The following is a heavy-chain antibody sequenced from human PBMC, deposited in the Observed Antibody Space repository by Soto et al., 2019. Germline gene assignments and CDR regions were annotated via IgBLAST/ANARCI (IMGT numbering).Heavy chain of an antibody. D-gene: IGHD6-19*01. V-gene: IGHV3-9*01. CDR2: ISWNSGSI. CDR3: AKDTGGQWLANFDY. CDR1: GLTFDDYA. Sequence: EVQLVESGGGLVQPGRSLRLSCAASGLTFDDYAMHWVRQAPGKGLEWVSGISWNSGSIGYADSVKGRFTISRDNAKNSLCLQMNSLRAEDTALYYCAKDTGGQWLANFDYWGQGTLVTVSS. J-gene: IGHJ4*02.